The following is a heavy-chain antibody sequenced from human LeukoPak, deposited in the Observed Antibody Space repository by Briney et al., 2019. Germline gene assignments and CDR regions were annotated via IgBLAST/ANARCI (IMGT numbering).Heavy chain of an antibody. CDR1: GGSIYSSESL. V-gene: IGHV4-39*07. CDR3: ARVSLAQSSFAS. J-gene: IGHJ4*02. D-gene: IGHD6-6*01. Sequence: SETLSLTCSVSGGSIYSSESLWGWIRQTPGTGLEWIATISHTGTTYYNPSLRSRVTISIDTSKTQFSLKLNSVTAADTAIYHCARVSLAQSSFASWGQGTLVTASS. CDR2: ISHTGTT.